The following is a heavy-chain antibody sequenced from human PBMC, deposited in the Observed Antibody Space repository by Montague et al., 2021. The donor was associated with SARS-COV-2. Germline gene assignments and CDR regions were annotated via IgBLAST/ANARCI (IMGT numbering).Heavy chain of an antibody. CDR1: GGSVSRGSYY. CDR2: ISYSGST. CDR3: ARDPWRITIFGVVTRYGMDV. J-gene: IGHJ6*02. V-gene: IGHV4-61*01. D-gene: IGHD3-3*01. Sequence: SETLSLTCTVSGGSVSRGSYYWSWIRQPPGKGLNWFGYISYSGSTNSTPSLRSRVSISGDTTKNQFSLKLSSATAADTAVYYCARDPWRITIFGVVTRYGMDVWGQGTTVTVSS.